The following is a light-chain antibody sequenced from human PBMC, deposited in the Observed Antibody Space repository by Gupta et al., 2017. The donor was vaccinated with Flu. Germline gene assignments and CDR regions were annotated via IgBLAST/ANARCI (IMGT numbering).Light chain of an antibody. V-gene: IGLV3-21*02. Sequence: SSVLTQPPSVSVAPGQTARITCGGDNIGRKSLHWYLRKAGQAPVLVVYDDSDRPSGIPERFSGSNSGNTATLTISRVEAGDEADYYCQVWDGSSDHPCMFGGGTKLTGL. CDR3: QVWDGSSDHPCM. CDR1: NIGRKS. J-gene: IGLJ3*02. CDR2: DDS.